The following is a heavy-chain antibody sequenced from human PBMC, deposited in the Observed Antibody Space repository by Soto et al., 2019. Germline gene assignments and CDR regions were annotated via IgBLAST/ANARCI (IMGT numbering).Heavy chain of an antibody. CDR1: GFTFSSYS. CDR3: ARRGTVTHFLDY. J-gene: IGHJ4*02. D-gene: IGHD4-17*01. CDR2: ISSSSSYI. V-gene: IGHV3-21*01. Sequence: GGSLRLSCAASGFTFSSYSMNWVRQAPGKGLEWVSSISSSSSYIYYADSVKGRFTISRDNAKNSLYLQMNSLRAEDTAVYYCARRGTVTHFLDYWGQGTLVTVSS.